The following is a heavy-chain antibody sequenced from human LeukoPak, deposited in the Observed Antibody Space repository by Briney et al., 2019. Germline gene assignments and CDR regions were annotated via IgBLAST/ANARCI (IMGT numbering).Heavy chain of an antibody. CDR2: IIPIFGTA. CDR3: ARQVYGPINRDFDY. V-gene: IGHV1-69*01. CDR1: GGTFSSYA. D-gene: IGHD5-24*01. Sequence: GSSVKVSCKASGGTFSSYAISWVRQAPGQGLEWMGGIIPIFGTANYAQKFQGRVTITADESTSTAYMELSSLRSEDTAVYYCARQVYGPINRDFDYWGQGTLVTVSS. J-gene: IGHJ4*02.